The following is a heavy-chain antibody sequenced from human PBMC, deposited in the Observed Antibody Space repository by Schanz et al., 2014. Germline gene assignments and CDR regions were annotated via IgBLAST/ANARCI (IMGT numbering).Heavy chain of an antibody. V-gene: IGHV3-23*04. Sequence: EVQLVESGGGLVKPGGSLKLSCAASGLIFSNYVMSWVRQAPGKGLEWVSTIGTSGGTNYAESVKGRFTISRDNSKNTLFLQTNSLRAEDTAVYYCAQDHATESYYSAGPPIDYWGEGTLLNFSS. J-gene: IGHJ4*02. CDR3: AQDHATESYYSAGPPIDY. CDR2: IGTSGGT. CDR1: GLIFSNYV. D-gene: IGHD1-26*01.